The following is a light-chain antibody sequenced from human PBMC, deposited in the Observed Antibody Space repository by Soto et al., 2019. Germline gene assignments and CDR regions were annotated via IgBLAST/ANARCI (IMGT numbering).Light chain of an antibody. CDR3: HKRQSWPRT. Sequence: IVLTQSPATLSSFPGGRVTLSCRASQAVNTRLAWYQHKPGKAPRLLIYLASNRAAGVPAKFSDSRSVTDFTLTIGNAEPEDFAVYYCHKRQSWPRTFGQGTKVAIK. J-gene: IGKJ1*01. CDR2: LAS. CDR1: QAVNTR. V-gene: IGKV3-11*01.